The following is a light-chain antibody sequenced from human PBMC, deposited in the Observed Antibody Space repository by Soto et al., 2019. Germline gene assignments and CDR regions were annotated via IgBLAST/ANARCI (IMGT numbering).Light chain of an antibody. Sequence: DIQMTQSPSTLSASVGDRVTITCRASQSITSWLAWYQQKPGKAPKLLIYKASILESGVPSRFSGSGSGTDFTLTISSLQPDDFATYYCQPYNTYWTFGQGTKVEIK. V-gene: IGKV1-5*03. CDR1: QSITSW. J-gene: IGKJ1*01. CDR3: QPYNTYWT. CDR2: KAS.